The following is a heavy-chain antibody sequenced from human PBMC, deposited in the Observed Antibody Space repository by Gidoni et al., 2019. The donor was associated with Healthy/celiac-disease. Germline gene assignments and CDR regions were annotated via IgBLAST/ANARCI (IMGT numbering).Heavy chain of an antibody. CDR2: INAGNGNT. J-gene: IGHJ6*02. D-gene: IGHD3-3*01. CDR1: GYTFTSYA. CDR3: ARSITIFGVDLYGMDV. Sequence: QVQLVQSGAEVKKPGASVKVSCKASGYTFTSYAMHWVRQAPGQRLEWMGWINAGNGNTKYSQKFQGRVTITRDTSASTAYMELSSLRSEDTAVYYCARSITIFGVDLYGMDVWGQGTTVTVSS. V-gene: IGHV1-3*01.